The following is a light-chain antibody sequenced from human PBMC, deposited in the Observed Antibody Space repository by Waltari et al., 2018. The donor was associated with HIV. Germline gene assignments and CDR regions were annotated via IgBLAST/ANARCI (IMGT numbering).Light chain of an antibody. Sequence: FMLTQPHSVSESPGKTVIISCTRDSGNIANNYVQGFQRRPGSAPTTLLYEDRRRPSGVPDRFSGSIDRSSNSASLTISGVMTEDEADYYCQSFDTTNHWVFGGGTKLTVL. CDR2: EDR. J-gene: IGLJ3*02. CDR1: SGNIANNY. CDR3: QSFDTTNHWV. V-gene: IGLV6-57*03.